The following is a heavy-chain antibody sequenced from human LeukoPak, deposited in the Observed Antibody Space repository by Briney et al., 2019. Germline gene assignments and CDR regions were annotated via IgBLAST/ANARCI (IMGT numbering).Heavy chain of an antibody. Sequence: GGSLRLSCAASGFTFSSYSMNWVRQAPGKGLEWVSSISSSSSYIYYADSVKGRFTISRDNAKNLLYLQMNSLRAEDTAVYYCARGEVVVVPAALDYWGQGTLVTVSS. V-gene: IGHV3-21*01. CDR3: ARGEVVVVPAALDY. CDR1: GFTFSSYS. J-gene: IGHJ4*02. CDR2: ISSSSSYI. D-gene: IGHD2-2*01.